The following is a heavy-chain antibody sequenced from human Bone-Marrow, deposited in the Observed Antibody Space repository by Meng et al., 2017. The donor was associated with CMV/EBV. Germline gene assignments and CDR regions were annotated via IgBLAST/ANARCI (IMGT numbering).Heavy chain of an antibody. D-gene: IGHD6-6*01. Sequence: GESLKISCAASGFTFSSYSMNWVRQAPGKGLEWVSSISSSSSYIYYADSVKGRFTISRDNSKNTLYLQMNSLRAEDTAVYYCAKGLGYSSSGGGIDYWGQGTLVTVSS. CDR2: ISSSSSYI. CDR1: GFTFSSYS. J-gene: IGHJ4*02. CDR3: AKGLGYSSSGGGIDY. V-gene: IGHV3-21*01.